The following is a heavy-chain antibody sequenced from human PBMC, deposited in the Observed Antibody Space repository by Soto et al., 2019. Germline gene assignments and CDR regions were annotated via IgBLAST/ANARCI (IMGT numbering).Heavy chain of an antibody. D-gene: IGHD3-10*01. J-gene: IGHJ5*02. CDR3: ARDLSLWPSPLNWFDP. Sequence: GASVKVSCKASGYTFTSYAMHWVRQAPGQRLEWMGWINAGNGNTKYSQKFQGRVTITRDTSASTAYMELSSLRSEDTAVYYCARDLSLWPSPLNWFDPWGPGTLVTVSS. V-gene: IGHV1-3*01. CDR2: INAGNGNT. CDR1: GYTFTSYA.